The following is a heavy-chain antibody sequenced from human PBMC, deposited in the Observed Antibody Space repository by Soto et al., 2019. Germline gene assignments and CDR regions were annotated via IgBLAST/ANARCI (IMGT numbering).Heavy chain of an antibody. CDR3: ARLDCSSTSCYLDY. Sequence: GGSLRLSCAASGFTFSSYDMHWVRQATGKGLEWVSAIGTAGDTYYPGSVKGRFTISRENAKNSLYLQMNSLRAGDTAVYYCARLDCSSTSCYLDYWGQGTLVTVSS. V-gene: IGHV3-13*01. CDR1: GFTFSSYD. D-gene: IGHD2-2*01. J-gene: IGHJ4*02. CDR2: IGTAGDT.